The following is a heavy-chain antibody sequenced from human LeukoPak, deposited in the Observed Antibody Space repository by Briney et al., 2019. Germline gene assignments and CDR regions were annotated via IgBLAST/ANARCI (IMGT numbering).Heavy chain of an antibody. J-gene: IGHJ5*02. CDR1: GFTFSSYS. D-gene: IGHD3-10*01. CDR2: ISSSSSTM. CDR3: ASWNFGNWFDP. V-gene: IGHV3-48*01. Sequence: ASLRLSCAASGFTFSSYSMNWVRQAPGRELEWVSYISSSSSTMYYADSLKSRFTISRDNAKTSLYLQMNSLRAEDTAVYYCASWNFGNWFDPWGQGTLVTVSS.